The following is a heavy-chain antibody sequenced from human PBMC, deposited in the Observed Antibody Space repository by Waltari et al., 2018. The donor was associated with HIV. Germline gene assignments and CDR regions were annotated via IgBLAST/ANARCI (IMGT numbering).Heavy chain of an antibody. CDR3: ARDRLVGATYWNAFDI. Sequence: EVQLVESGGGLVQPGGSLRLSCAASGFTFSSYWISWVRQAPGKGLDWVANIKQEGSGKYDVDSVKGRFTTSRDNAKNSLYLQMNSLRAEDTAVYYCARDRLVGATYWNAFDIWGQGTMVTVSS. J-gene: IGHJ3*02. CDR2: IKQEGSGK. V-gene: IGHV3-7*01. D-gene: IGHD1-26*01. CDR1: GFTFSSYW.